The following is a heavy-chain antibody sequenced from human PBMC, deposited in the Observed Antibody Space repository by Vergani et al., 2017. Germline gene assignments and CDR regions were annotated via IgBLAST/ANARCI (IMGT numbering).Heavy chain of an antibody. Sequence: QVQLQESGPGLVKPSQTLSLTCTVSGGSFSTGCQSWTWLRQSAGKGLEWIGRIYTSGDTNYNPSLRSRVIMSVDASKKQFSLKLTSVTAADTAVYYCARDGGEYDKDALDVWGQGTKVTVTS. CDR1: GGSFSTGCQS. V-gene: IGHV4-61*02. D-gene: IGHD2-21*01. CDR2: IYTSGDT. J-gene: IGHJ3*01. CDR3: ARDGGEYDKDALDV.